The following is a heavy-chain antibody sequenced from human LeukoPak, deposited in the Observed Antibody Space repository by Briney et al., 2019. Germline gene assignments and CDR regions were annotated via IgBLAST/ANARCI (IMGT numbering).Heavy chain of an antibody. Sequence: PSQTLSLTCTVSGGSISSGSYYWSWIRQPAGKGLEWIGRIYTSGSTKYNPSLKSRVTISLDMSKNQFSLKVSSVTAADTAMYYCTRSAGYTSGWYWFDPWGQGTLVTVSS. CDR1: GGSISSGSYY. D-gene: IGHD6-19*01. CDR2: IYTSGST. V-gene: IGHV4-61*02. J-gene: IGHJ5*02. CDR3: TRSAGYTSGWYWFDP.